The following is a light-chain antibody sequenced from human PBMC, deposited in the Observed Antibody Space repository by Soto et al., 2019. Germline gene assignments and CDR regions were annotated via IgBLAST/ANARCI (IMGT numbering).Light chain of an antibody. CDR1: SSDVGAFNF. CDR3: TSHTTTSPPVL. Sequence: QSALTQPASVSGSPGQSITISCTGTSSDVGAFNFVSWYQQHPGKAPKLVIYDVRHRPSGVSDRFSGSKSGNTASLTIYGLQAEDEADYYSTSHTTTSPPVLFGGGTKLTVL. V-gene: IGLV2-14*03. CDR2: DVR. J-gene: IGLJ2*01.